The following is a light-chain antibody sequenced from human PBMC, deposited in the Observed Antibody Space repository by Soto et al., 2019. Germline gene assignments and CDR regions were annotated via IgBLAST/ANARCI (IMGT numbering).Light chain of an antibody. CDR1: SGDVGTYDY. CDR3: NSYLTSTVA. CDR2: DVS. J-gene: IGLJ2*01. Sequence: QSALTQPASVSGSLGQSITISCTGTSGDVGTYDYVSWYQQHPGKAPKLMIFDVSSRPSGISTRFSGSKSGNTASLTISGIQAEDEADYYCNSYLTSTVAFGGGTKLTVL. V-gene: IGLV2-14*03.